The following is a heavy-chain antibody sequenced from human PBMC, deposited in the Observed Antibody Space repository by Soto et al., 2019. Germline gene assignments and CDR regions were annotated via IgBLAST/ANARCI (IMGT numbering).Heavy chain of an antibody. CDR1: GGTFSSYA. Sequence: QVHLVQSGAEVKKPGSSVKVSCKASGGTFSSYAISWVRQAPGQGLEWMGGIIPIFGTANYAQKFQGRVTITADESTSTAYMEPSSLRSEDTAVYYCASTYYDYVWGSYRHPRFDYWGQGTLVTVSS. D-gene: IGHD3-16*02. CDR2: IIPIFGTA. J-gene: IGHJ4*02. CDR3: ASTYYDYVWGSYRHPRFDY. V-gene: IGHV1-69*01.